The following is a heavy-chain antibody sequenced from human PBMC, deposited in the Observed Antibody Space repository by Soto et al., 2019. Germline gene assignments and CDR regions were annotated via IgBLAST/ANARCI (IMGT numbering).Heavy chain of an antibody. Sequence: ASVKVSCRASGYTFTSYGISWVRQAPGQGLEWMGWISAYNGNTNYAQKLQGRVTMTTDTSTSTAYMELRSLRSDDTAVYYCARAKDYGDSYYGMDVWGQGTTVTVSS. CDR3: ARAKDYGDSYYGMDV. CDR1: GYTFTSYG. D-gene: IGHD4-17*01. J-gene: IGHJ6*02. V-gene: IGHV1-18*01. CDR2: ISAYNGNT.